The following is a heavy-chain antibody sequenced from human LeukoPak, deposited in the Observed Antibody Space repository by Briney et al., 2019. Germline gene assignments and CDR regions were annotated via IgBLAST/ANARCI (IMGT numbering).Heavy chain of an antibody. Sequence: SETLSLTCAVYGGSFSGYYWSWIRQHPGKGLEWIGYIYYSGSTYYNPSLKSRVTISVDTSKNQFSLKLSSVTAADTAVYYCARNWPGGYYFDYWGQGTLVTVSS. CDR1: GGSFSGYY. CDR3: ARNWPGGYYFDY. V-gene: IGHV4-31*11. J-gene: IGHJ4*02. D-gene: IGHD1-1*01. CDR2: IYYSGST.